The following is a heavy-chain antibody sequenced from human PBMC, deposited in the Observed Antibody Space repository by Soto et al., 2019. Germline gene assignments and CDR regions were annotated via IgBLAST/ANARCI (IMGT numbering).Heavy chain of an antibody. J-gene: IGHJ6*02. CDR3: ARDAARYCTNGVCYAGMVV. D-gene: IGHD2-8*01. CDR2: IWYDGSNK. V-gene: IGHV3-33*01. CDR1: GFTFSSYG. Sequence: PGGSLRLSCAASGFTFSSYGMHWVRQAPGKGLEWVAVIWYDGSNKYYADSVKGRFTISRDNSKNTLYLQMNSLRAEDTAVYYCARDAARYCTNGVCYAGMVVWGQGTTVTVSS.